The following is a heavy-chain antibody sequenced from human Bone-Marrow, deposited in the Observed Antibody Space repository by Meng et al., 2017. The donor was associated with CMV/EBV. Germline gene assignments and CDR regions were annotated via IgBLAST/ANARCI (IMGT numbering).Heavy chain of an antibody. D-gene: IGHD2-2*01. V-gene: IGHV4-39*02. CDR1: GGSISSSSYY. J-gene: IGHJ3*02. CDR2: IYYSGST. Sequence: SETLSLTCTVSGGSISSSSYYWGWIRQPPGKGLEWIGSIYYSGSTYYNPSLKSRVTISVDTSKNQFSLKLSSVTAADTAVYYCARDGLVEYQRKGAFDIWGQGTMVTFSS. CDR3: ARDGLVEYQRKGAFDI.